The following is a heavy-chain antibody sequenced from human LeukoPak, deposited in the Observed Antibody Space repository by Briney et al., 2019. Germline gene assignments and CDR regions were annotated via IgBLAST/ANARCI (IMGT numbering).Heavy chain of an antibody. Sequence: GASVKVSCKASGGTFIPYTINWVRQAPGHGLEWMGGIIPIFGTANYAQKFQGRVTVTTDDSTSTAFMELSSLRSEDTAVYYCATYMLRDNWNVHTFDSWGQGTLVTVSS. J-gene: IGHJ4*02. V-gene: IGHV1-69*05. D-gene: IGHD1-1*01. CDR3: ATYMLRDNWNVHTFDS. CDR2: IIPIFGTA. CDR1: GGTFIPYT.